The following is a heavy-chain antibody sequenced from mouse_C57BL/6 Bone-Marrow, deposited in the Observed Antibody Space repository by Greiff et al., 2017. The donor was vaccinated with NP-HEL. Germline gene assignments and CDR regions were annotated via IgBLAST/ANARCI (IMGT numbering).Heavy chain of an antibody. CDR3: TRETGYGSPFAY. V-gene: IGHV6-6*01. CDR1: GFTFSDAW. Sequence: EVKLVESGGGLVQPGGSMKLSCAASGFTFSDAWMDWVRQSPEKGLEWVAEIRNKANNHATYYAESVKGRFTISRDDSKSSVYLQMNSLRAEDTGIYYCTRETGYGSPFAYWGQGTLVTVSA. D-gene: IGHD1-1*01. CDR2: IRNKANNHAT. J-gene: IGHJ3*01.